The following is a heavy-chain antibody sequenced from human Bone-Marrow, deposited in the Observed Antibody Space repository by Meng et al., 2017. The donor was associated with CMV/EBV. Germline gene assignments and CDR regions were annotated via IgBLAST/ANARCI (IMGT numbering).Heavy chain of an antibody. CDR3: AKDLDYDSWSGYVHYYYYGMDV. Sequence: GTSLKISCAASASASGNYTLHWVRKATGEGLEWVAFIRHDGSNKYYGDSVKGRFTISRDNSENTVYLQMDSLRVEDTVVYYCAKDLDYDSWSGYVHYYYYGMDVWGQGTTVTVSS. D-gene: IGHD3-3*01. V-gene: IGHV3-30*02. J-gene: IGHJ6*02. CDR2: IRHDGSNK. CDR1: ASASGNYT.